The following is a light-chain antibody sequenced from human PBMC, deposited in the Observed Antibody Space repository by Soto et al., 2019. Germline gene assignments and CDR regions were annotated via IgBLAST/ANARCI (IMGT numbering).Light chain of an antibody. CDR2: YAS. CDR1: QSVSNN. CDR3: QQYDSSPLT. V-gene: IGKV3-15*01. J-gene: IGKJ4*01. Sequence: EIMMTQSPATLSVSPGERATLSCRASQSVSNNLAWYQQKPGQAPRLLIYYASTRATGIPARFSGSGSGTEFTLTISSLQSEDFALYYCQQYDSSPLTFGGGTKVEIK.